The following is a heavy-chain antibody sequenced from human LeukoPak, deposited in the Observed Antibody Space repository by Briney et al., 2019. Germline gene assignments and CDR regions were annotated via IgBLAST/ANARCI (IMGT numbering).Heavy chain of an antibody. CDR1: GFTFSSDW. V-gene: IGHV3-7*01. J-gene: IGHJ6*03. CDR3: ARDRQATRDYYIDV. CDR2: RKYDGSQI. Sequence: PGGSLRLSCAASGFTFSSDWMSWVRQARGKGLEGVANRKYDGSQIYYVGSVKGRFTISRDNAKNSLYLQMNSLRAEDSAVYYCARDRQATRDYYIDVWGKGTTVIVSS.